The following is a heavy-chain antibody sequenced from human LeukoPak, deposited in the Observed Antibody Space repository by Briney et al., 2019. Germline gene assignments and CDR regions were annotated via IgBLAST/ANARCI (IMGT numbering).Heavy chain of an antibody. V-gene: IGHV3-7*01. Sequence: PGGSLRLSCAASGFTFSTYWMTWVRQAPGKGLEWVANIKQDGSDKYYVDSVKGRFTISRDNAKNSLYLQMNSLRAEDTAVYYCARPTQESVAARPLDYWGQGTLVTVSS. CDR2: IKQDGSDK. CDR3: ARPTQESVAARPLDY. J-gene: IGHJ4*02. CDR1: GFTFSTYW. D-gene: IGHD6-6*01.